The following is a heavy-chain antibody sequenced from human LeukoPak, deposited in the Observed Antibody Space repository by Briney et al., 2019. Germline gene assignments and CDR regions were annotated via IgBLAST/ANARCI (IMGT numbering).Heavy chain of an antibody. D-gene: IGHD2-2*01. CDR2: IHYSGST. J-gene: IGHJ2*01. CDR3: AGGAYQLMHWYFDL. V-gene: IGHV4-59*01. Sequence: SETLSLTCTVSGGSISSYYWSWIRQPPGKGLEWIGYIHYSGSTNYNPSLKSRVTISVDTSKNQFSLKLSSVTAADTAVYYCAGGAYQLMHWYFDLWGRGTLVTVSS. CDR1: GGSISSYY.